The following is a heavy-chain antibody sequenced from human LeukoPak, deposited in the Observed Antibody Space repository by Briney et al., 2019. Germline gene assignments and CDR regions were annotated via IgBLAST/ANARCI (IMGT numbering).Heavy chain of an antibody. J-gene: IGHJ4*02. CDR3: AKARLKGGSSTSCFDY. Sequence: GGSLTLSCAASGFTFSSYAMSWVRQAPGKGLEWVSAISGSGGSTYYADSVKGRFTISRDNSKNTLYLQMNSLRAEDTAVYYCAKARLKGGSSTSCFDYWGQGTLVTVSS. CDR1: GFTFSSYA. D-gene: IGHD2-2*01. CDR2: ISGSGGST. V-gene: IGHV3-23*01.